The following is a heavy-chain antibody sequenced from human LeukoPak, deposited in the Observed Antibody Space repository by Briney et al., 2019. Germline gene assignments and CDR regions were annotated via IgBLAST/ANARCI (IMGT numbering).Heavy chain of an antibody. Sequence: PSETLSLTCTVSGGSISSSSYYWGWIRQPPGKGLEWIGSIYYSGSTYYNPSLKSRVTISVDTSKNQFSLKLSSVTAADTAVYYCAREEEYYYGSGSYRRIDYWGQGTLVTVSS. CDR3: AREEEYYYGSGSYRRIDY. V-gene: IGHV4-39*07. CDR1: GGSISSSSYY. D-gene: IGHD3-10*01. J-gene: IGHJ4*02. CDR2: IYYSGST.